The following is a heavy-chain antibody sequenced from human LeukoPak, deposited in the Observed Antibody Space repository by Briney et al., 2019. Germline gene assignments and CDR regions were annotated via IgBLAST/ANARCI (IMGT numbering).Heavy chain of an antibody. V-gene: IGHV1-2*02. CDR1: GYTFTSYD. D-gene: IGHD6-13*01. CDR3: ARDRVAAAGTPYHFDY. CDR2: INPNSGGT. Sequence: ASVKVSCKASGYTFTSYDINWVRQATGQGLEWMGWINPNSGGTNYAQKFQGRVTMTRDTSISTAYMELSRLRSDDTAVYYCARDRVAAAGTPYHFDYWGQGTLVTVSS. J-gene: IGHJ4*02.